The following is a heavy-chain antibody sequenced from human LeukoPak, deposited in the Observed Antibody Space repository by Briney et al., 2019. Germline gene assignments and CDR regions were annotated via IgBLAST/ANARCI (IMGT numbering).Heavy chain of an antibody. D-gene: IGHD3-16*01. CDR1: GYTFTSYG. CDR3: ARVQKGGDAFDI. V-gene: IGHV1-18*01. Sequence: ASVKVSCKASGYTFTSYGISWVRQAPGQGLEWMGWISAYNGNTNYAQKLQGRVTMTTDTSTSAAYMELRSLRSDDTAVYYCARVQKGGDAFDIWGQGTMVTVSS. CDR2: ISAYNGNT. J-gene: IGHJ3*02.